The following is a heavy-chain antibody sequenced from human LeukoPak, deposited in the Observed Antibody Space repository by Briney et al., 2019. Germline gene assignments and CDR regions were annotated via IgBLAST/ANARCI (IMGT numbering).Heavy chain of an antibody. J-gene: IGHJ4*02. CDR1: GGTFSSYA. D-gene: IGHD3-22*01. CDR3: ARGHPTRYDSIFNY. CDR2: IIPILGIA. Sequence: SVKVSCKASGGTFSSYAISWVRQAPGQGLEWMRRIIPILGIANYAQKFQGRVTITADKSTSTAYMELSSLRSEDTAVYYRARGHPTRYDSIFNYWGQGTLVTVSS. V-gene: IGHV1-69*04.